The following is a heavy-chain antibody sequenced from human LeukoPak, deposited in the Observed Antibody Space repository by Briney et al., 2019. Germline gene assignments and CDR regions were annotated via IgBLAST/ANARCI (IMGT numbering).Heavy chain of an antibody. J-gene: IGHJ5*02. CDR1: GLTLSNAW. V-gene: IGHV3-15*07. Sequence: PGGSLRLSCAASGLTLSNAWINWVRQAPGKGLEWVGRIRSKTDGGTTDYAAPVKGRFTISRDDSKNTLYLQMNSLKAEDTGVYYCSPVKDSSSRYPFDPWGQGTLVTVSS. CDR2: IRSKTDGGTT. CDR3: SPVKDSSSRYPFDP. D-gene: IGHD6-13*01.